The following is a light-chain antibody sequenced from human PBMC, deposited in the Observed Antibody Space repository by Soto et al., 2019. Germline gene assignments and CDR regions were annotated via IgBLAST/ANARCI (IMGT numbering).Light chain of an antibody. CDR1: QGISNY. V-gene: IGKV1-27*01. Sequence: DIQMTQSPSSLSASAGDRVIITCRASQGISNYLGWYQQKPGKVPKLLMYAASTLQSGVPSRFSGSGSGTDFTLTISSLQPEDVATYYCQQSYSTPRTFGQGTKLEIK. CDR3: QQSYSTPRT. CDR2: AAS. J-gene: IGKJ2*02.